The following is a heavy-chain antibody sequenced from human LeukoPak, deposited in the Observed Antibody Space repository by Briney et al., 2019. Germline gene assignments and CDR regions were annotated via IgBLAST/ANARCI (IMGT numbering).Heavy chain of an antibody. Sequence: GGSLRLSCAASRFTFSSYAMHWVRQAPGKGLEWVAVISYDGSNKYYADSVKGRFTISRDNSKNTLYLQMNSLRAEDTAVYYCAKYGMTTVTYIDYWGQGTLVTVSS. J-gene: IGHJ4*02. CDR3: AKYGMTTVTYIDY. D-gene: IGHD4-17*01. CDR1: RFTFSSYA. CDR2: ISYDGSNK. V-gene: IGHV3-30-3*02.